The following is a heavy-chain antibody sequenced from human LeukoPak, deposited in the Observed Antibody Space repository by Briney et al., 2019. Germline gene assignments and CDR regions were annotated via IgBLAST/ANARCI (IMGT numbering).Heavy chain of an antibody. D-gene: IGHD6-13*01. CDR1: GYTLTELS. J-gene: IGHJ4*02. CDR3: ATEDPPGIAARGAKPFDY. V-gene: IGHV1-24*01. Sequence: ASVKVSCKVSGYTLTELSMHWVRQAPGKGLEWMGGLDPEDGETIYAQKFQGRVTMTEDTSTDTAYMELSSLRSEDTAVYYCATEDPPGIAARGAKPFDYWGQGTLVTVSS. CDR2: LDPEDGET.